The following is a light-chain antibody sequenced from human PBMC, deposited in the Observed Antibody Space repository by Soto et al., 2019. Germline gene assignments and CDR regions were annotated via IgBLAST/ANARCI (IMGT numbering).Light chain of an antibody. J-gene: IGKJ5*01. CDR3: QQANSFPIT. CDR1: QDISSW. CDR2: ATS. Sequence: DILMTQSPSPVSASVGDRITIACRASQDISSWLAWYQQTPGRVPKLLIYATSKLQPGVPTRFSGSGSGTNFTLTISSLHPADFATYYCQQANSFPITFGQGTRLDIK. V-gene: IGKV1-12*01.